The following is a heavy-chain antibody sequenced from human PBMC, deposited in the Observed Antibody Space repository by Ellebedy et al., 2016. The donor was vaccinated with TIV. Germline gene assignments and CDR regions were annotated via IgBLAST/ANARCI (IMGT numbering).Heavy chain of an antibody. D-gene: IGHD1-26*01. CDR2: ISSRSSFI. CDR3: ARAGIVGASDYYGMDV. V-gene: IGHV3-21*01. J-gene: IGHJ6*02. Sequence: GGSLRLXCAGSGFTFSAYSMNWVRQAPGKGLEWVSSISSRSSFIYYAASVKGRFTISRDNAKNSLYLHMNSLRAEDTAVYYCARAGIVGASDYYGMDVWGQGTTVTVSS. CDR1: GFTFSAYS.